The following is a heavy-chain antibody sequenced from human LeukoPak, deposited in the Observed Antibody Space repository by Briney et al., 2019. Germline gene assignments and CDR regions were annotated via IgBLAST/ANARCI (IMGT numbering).Heavy chain of an antibody. V-gene: IGHV1-2*06. CDR3: ARTNYDFWSGYYHY. D-gene: IGHD3-3*01. CDR1: GYTFTGYY. CDR2: INPNSGGT. J-gene: IGHJ4*02. Sequence: ASVKVSCKASGYTFTGYYMHWVRQAPGQGLEWMGRINPNSGGTNYAQKFQGRVTMTRDTSISTAYMELSRLRSDDTAVYYCARTNYDFWSGYYHYWGQGALVTVSS.